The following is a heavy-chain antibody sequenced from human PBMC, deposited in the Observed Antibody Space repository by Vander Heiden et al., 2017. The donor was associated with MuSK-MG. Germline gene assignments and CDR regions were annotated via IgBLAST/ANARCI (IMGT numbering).Heavy chain of an antibody. Sequence: QVQLVESGGGVVQPGRSLRLSCAASGFTFSSYAMHWVRQAPGKGLEWVAVISYDGSNKYYADSVKGRFTISRDNSKNTLYLQMNSLRAEDTAVYYCARDLVMVEGAFDIWGQGTMVTVSS. V-gene: IGHV3-30-3*01. CDR3: ARDLVMVEGAFDI. CDR1: GFTFSSYA. J-gene: IGHJ3*02. D-gene: IGHD2-21*01. CDR2: ISYDGSNK.